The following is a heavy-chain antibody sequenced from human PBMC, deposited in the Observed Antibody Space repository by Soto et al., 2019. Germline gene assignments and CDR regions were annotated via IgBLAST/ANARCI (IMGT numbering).Heavy chain of an antibody. J-gene: IGHJ5*02. D-gene: IGHD5-12*01. CDR1: VVSVMISKL. Sequence: SWTXSVTCMFAVVSVMISKLFICFRQPPGKVLDWIGEIYHSGSTTYNPSLKSRATISVDKSENQFSLRLKSVTAADTAVYYCASVGYEYRHRGYYLPWGQGPL. V-gene: IGHV4-4*02. CDR2: IYHSGST. CDR3: ASVGYEYRHRGYYLP.